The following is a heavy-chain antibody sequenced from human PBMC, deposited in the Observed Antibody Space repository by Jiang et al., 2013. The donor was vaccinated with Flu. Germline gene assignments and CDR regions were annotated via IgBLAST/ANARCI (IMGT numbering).Heavy chain of an antibody. D-gene: IGHD2-2*03. V-gene: IGHV4-34*01. CDR2: INHSGST. J-gene: IGHJ5*02. CDR3: ARGGYCSSTSCYGFDP. Sequence: EWIGEINHSGSTNYNPSLKSRVTISVDTSKNQFSLKLSSVTAADTAVYYCARGGYCSSTSCYGFDPWGQGTLVTVSS.